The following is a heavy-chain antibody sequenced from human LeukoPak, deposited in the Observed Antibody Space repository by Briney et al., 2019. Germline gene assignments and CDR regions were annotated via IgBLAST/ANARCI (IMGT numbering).Heavy chain of an antibody. CDR3: GSTFPYWSDYYCAL. CDR1: GVAIRNSW. D-gene: IGHD3-3*01. J-gene: IGHJ1*01. CDR2: IHTDGSVK. Sequence: GGSLRLSCVASGVAIRNSWMSWVRQAPGKGLEWVSNIHTDGSVKNYVDSVKGRFTISRDNAKNSLYLQINSLRAEDTAMYYCGSTFPYWSDYYCALGGQGTLVTVSS. V-gene: IGHV3-7*03.